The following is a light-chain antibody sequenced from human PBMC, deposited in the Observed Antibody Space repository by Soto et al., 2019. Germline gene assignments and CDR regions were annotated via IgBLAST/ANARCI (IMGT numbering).Light chain of an antibody. CDR2: DVN. V-gene: IGLV2-8*01. CDR3: SSYAGKNSLV. Sequence: QSVLTQPPSVSGSPGQSVIISCTGTSSDIGFYNYVSWYQHHPGRAPKLIIYDVNKRPSGVPHRFSGSKSGDSASLTVSGLQPEDEADYYCSSYAGKNSLVFGTGTKVTVL. CDR1: SSDIGFYNY. J-gene: IGLJ1*01.